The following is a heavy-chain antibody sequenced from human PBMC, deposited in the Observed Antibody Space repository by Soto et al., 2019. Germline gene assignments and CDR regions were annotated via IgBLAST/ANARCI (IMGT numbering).Heavy chain of an antibody. V-gene: IGHV3-13*05. J-gene: IGHJ6*02. CDR2: IGAARDP. CDR3: ARETLSLSGVVRDKGYYGLDV. CDR1: GFTFSDYD. Sequence: GGSLRLSCTASGFTFSDYDMHWVRQGSGKGLEWVSTIGAARDPYYTGSVKGRFTISRENARNSMFLQMNSVTVGDTAVYYCARETLSLSGVVRDKGYYGLDVWGQGTTVTVSS. D-gene: IGHD3-3*01.